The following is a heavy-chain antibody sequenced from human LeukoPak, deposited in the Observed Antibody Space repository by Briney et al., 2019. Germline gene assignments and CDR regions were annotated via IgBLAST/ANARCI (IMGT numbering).Heavy chain of an antibody. Sequence: PSETLSLTCTVSGGSISSSSYYWSWIRQPPGKGLEWIGEINHSGSTNYNPSLKSRVTISVDTSKNQFSLKLSSVTAADTAVYYCARRADYGDYLNWFDPWGQGTLVTVSS. CDR3: ARRADYGDYLNWFDP. CDR2: INHSGST. J-gene: IGHJ5*02. D-gene: IGHD4-17*01. CDR1: GGSISSSSYY. V-gene: IGHV4-39*07.